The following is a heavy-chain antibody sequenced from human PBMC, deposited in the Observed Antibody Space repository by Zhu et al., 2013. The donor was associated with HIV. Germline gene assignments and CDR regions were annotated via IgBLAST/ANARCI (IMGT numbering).Heavy chain of an antibody. Sequence: QVQLVQSGAEVKKPGSSVKVSCKASGGTFSSYAISWVRQAPGQGLEWMGGIIPIINTANYAQTFQGRVTITADESTNTAYMELSSLRSEDTAMYYCARDRSRLRWYVHQPSDACDIWGQGTMVTVSS. D-gene: IGHD4-17*01. CDR3: ARDRSRLRWYVHQPSDACDI. CDR2: IIPIINTA. V-gene: IGHV1-69*12. CDR1: GGTFSSYA. J-gene: IGHJ3*02.